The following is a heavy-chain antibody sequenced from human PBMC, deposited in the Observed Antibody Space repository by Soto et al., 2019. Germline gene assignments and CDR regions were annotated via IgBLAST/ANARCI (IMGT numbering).Heavy chain of an antibody. CDR1: GDSFNDYY. V-gene: IGHV1-2*04. CDR2: INPNGGVT. J-gene: IGHJ6*03. CDR3: ARESGGATATLDYYYFYMDV. D-gene: IGHD5-12*01. Sequence: QVQLVQSGAEVRKPGASVTVSCRSSGDSFNDYYIHWVRQAHGQGFGWMGWINPNGGVTKYAQKFQGWVSMTRDTSIRTVYMQLSRLRSDDTAVYYCARESGGATATLDYYYFYMDVWGTGTTVTVSS.